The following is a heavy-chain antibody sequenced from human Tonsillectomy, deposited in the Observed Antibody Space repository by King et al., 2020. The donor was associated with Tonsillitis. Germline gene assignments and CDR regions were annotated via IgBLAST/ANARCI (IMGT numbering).Heavy chain of an antibody. CDR3: AKDFTIFGVVITHYFDY. CDR2: NSTSGSST. J-gene: IGHJ4*02. D-gene: IGHD3-3*01. Sequence: VQLVESGGGLVQPGGSLRLSCAASGFAFANSDMNWVRQAPGKGLEWGSSNSTSGSSTYYADYVKGRFTISRDNSKNTLYLHMNSLRAEDTAIYYGAKDFTIFGVVITHYFDYWGQGTLVTVSS. V-gene: IGHV3-23*04. CDR1: GFAFANSD.